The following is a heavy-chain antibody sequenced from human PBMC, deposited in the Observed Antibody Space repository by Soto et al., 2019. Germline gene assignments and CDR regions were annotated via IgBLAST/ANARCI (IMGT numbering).Heavy chain of an antibody. D-gene: IGHD7-27*01. Sequence: HPGGSLRLSCAGSGFIFSNYAMSWVRQAPGKGLEWVSRISGSGGSTDYADSVKGRFTISRENSKNTLYLQMNSLRAEDTAVYYCAKGVGNTWPRLFFDYWGQGTLVTVSS. CDR2: ISGSGGST. CDR3: AKGVGNTWPRLFFDY. J-gene: IGHJ4*02. CDR1: GFIFSNYA. V-gene: IGHV3-23*01.